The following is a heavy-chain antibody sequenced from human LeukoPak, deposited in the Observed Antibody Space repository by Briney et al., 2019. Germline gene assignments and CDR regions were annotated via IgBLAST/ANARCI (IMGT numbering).Heavy chain of an antibody. CDR3: ARVVAVAAPGDY. D-gene: IGHD6-19*01. V-gene: IGHV3-48*03. J-gene: IGHJ4*02. Sequence: GGSLRLSCAASGFTFSSYAMSWVRQAPGKGLEWVSYISSSGSTIYYADSVKGRFTISRDNAKNSLYLQMNSLRAEDTAVYYCARVVAVAAPGDYWGQGTLVTVSS. CDR1: GFTFSSYA. CDR2: ISSSGSTI.